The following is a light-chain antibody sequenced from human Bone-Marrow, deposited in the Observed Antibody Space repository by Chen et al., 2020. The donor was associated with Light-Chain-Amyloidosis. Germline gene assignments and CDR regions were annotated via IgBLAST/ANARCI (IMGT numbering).Light chain of an antibody. CDR2: DDS. CDR1: NIGSTS. J-gene: IGLJ3*02. CDR3: QVWDRSSDRPV. Sequence: SYVLTQPSSVSVAPGQTATIACGGNNIGSTSVHWYQQTPGQAPLLVVYDDSDRPSGIPERLSGSNSGKTATLTISRGEAGDEADYYCQVWDRSSDRPVFGGGTKLTVL. V-gene: IGLV3-21*02.